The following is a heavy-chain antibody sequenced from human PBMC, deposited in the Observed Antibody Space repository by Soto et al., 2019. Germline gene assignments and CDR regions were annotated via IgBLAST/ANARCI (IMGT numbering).Heavy chain of an antibody. Sequence: QVQLLQSGAEVKKPGASVKVSCKASGYTFTSYDINCVRQATGQGLEWMGWMNPNSGNTGYAQKVQGRVTMTRNTSISTAYRELSSLSSDDTAVYYCARELYSSVRFDPWGQGTLVTVSS. D-gene: IGHD6-25*01. CDR2: MNPNSGNT. CDR3: ARELYSSVRFDP. CDR1: GYTFTSYD. J-gene: IGHJ5*02. V-gene: IGHV1-8*01.